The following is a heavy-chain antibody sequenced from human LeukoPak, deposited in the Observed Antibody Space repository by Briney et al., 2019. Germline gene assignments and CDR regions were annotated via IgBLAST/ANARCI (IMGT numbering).Heavy chain of an antibody. CDR2: IIPIFGTA. D-gene: IGHD3-22*01. Sequence: SVKVSCKASGGTFSSYAISWVRQAPGQGLEWMGGIIPIFGTANYAQKFQGRVTITADKSTSTAYMELSSLRSEDTAVYYCAREGYYDSSGPFDYWGQGTLVTVSS. V-gene: IGHV1-69*06. CDR3: AREGYYDSSGPFDY. J-gene: IGHJ4*02. CDR1: GGTFSSYA.